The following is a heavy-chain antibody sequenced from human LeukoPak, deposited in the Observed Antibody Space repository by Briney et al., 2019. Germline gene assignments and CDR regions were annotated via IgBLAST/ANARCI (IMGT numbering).Heavy chain of an antibody. J-gene: IGHJ6*02. CDR1: GFTFSSYS. V-gene: IGHV3-21*01. Sequence: GGSLRLSCAASGFTFSSYSMNWVRQAPGKGLEWVSSISSSSSYIYYADSVKGQFTISRDNAKNSLYLQMNSLRAEDTAVYYCARDPDYGGNPLYGMDVWGQGTTVTVSS. D-gene: IGHD4-23*01. CDR3: ARDPDYGGNPLYGMDV. CDR2: ISSSSSYI.